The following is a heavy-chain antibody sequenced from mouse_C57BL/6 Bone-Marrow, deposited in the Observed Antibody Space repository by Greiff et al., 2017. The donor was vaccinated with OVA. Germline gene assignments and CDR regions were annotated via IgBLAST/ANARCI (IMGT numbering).Heavy chain of an antibody. CDR1: GYTFTSYG. CDR2: IYPRSGNT. CDR3: ARDYGSSYSWYFDV. V-gene: IGHV1-81*01. J-gene: IGHJ1*03. Sequence: QVHVKQSGAELARPGASVKLSCKASGYTFTSYGISWVKQRTGQGLEWIGEIYPRSGNTYYNEKFKGKATLTADKSSSTAYMELRSLTSEYSAVYFCARDYGSSYSWYFDVWGTGTTVTVSS. D-gene: IGHD1-1*01.